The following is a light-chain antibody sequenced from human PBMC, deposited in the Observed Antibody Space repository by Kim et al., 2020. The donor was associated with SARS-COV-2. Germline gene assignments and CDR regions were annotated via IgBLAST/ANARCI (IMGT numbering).Light chain of an antibody. CDR3: SSYTLSQTYV. J-gene: IGLJ1*01. Sequence: QSALTQPASVSGSPGQSITISCTGTSSDVGGHNTVSWYQQHPGKVPKVIIYNVNKRPSGVSNRISGSKSGNTASLTISGLQAEDEADYYCSSYTLSQTYVCVTGTQLAVL. CDR1: SSDVGGHNT. CDR2: NVN. V-gene: IGLV2-14*01.